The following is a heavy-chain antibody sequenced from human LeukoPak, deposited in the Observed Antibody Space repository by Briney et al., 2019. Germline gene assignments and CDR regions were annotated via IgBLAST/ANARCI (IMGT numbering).Heavy chain of an antibody. Sequence: EXLSLTCTXXXGXXXXXYWXXXRQPPXXXLEWIGYIYYSGSTNYNPSLKSRVTISVDTSKNQFSLKLSSVTAADTAVYYCARVAGARFDPWGQGTLVTVSS. D-gene: IGHD1-26*01. CDR2: IYYSGST. J-gene: IGHJ5*02. CDR1: XGXXXXXY. CDR3: ARVAGARFDP. V-gene: IGHV4-59*01.